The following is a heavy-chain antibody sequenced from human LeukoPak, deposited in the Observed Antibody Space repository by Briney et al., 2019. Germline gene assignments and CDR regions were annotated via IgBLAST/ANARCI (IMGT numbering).Heavy chain of an antibody. CDR2: IIPIFGIA. D-gene: IGHD2-15*01. Sequence: ASVKVSCKASGGTFSSYAISWVRQAPGQGLEWMGRIIPIFGIANYAQKFQGRVTITADGSTSTAYMELSSLRSEDTAVYYCARLSGGSAVDYWGQGTLVTVSS. CDR3: ARLSGGSAVDY. V-gene: IGHV1-69*13. J-gene: IGHJ4*02. CDR1: GGTFSSYA.